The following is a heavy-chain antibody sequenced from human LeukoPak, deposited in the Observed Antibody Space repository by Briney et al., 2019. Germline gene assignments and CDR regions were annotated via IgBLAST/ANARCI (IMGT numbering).Heavy chain of an antibody. CDR1: GFTFSSSA. D-gene: IGHD3-16*02. V-gene: IGHV3-23*01. J-gene: IGHJ4*02. CDR3: ARQGYDYVWGSYRNYYFDY. CDR2: ISGSGGST. Sequence: GGSLRLSCAASGFTFSSSAMSWVRQVPGKGLEWVSAISGSGGSTYYADSVKGRFTISRDNSKNTLYLQMNSLRAEDTAVYYCARQGYDYVWGSYRNYYFDYWGQGTLVTVSS.